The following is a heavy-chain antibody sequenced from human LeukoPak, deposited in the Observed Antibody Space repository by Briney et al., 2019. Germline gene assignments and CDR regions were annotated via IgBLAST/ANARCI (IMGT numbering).Heavy chain of an antibody. CDR3: ARVDYGGALVDY. CDR2: IIPIFGTA. V-gene: IGHV1-69*13. J-gene: IGHJ4*02. Sequence: GASVKVSCKASGGTFSSYAISWVRQAPGQGLEWMGGIIPIFGTANYAQKFQGRVTITADESTSTAYMELSSLKSEDTAVYYCARVDYGGALVDYWGQGTLVTVSS. CDR1: GGTFSSYA. D-gene: IGHD4-23*01.